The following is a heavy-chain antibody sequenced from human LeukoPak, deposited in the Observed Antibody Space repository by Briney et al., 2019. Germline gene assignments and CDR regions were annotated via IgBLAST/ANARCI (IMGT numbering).Heavy chain of an antibody. CDR2: IDYSGST. Sequence: SETLSLTCTVSGGSISSYYWSWIRQPPGKGLEWIGYIDYSGSTNYNPSLKSRVTISVDTSKNQFSLKLRSVTAADTAVYYCARAAYGDYDLFDYWGQGTLVTVFS. J-gene: IGHJ4*02. CDR3: ARAAYGDYDLFDY. D-gene: IGHD4-17*01. V-gene: IGHV4-59*01. CDR1: GGSISSYY.